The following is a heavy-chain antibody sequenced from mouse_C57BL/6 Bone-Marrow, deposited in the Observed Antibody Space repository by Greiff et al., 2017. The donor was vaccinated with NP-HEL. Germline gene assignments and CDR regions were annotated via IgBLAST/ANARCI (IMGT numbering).Heavy chain of an antibody. CDR2: IYPGNSDT. V-gene: IGHV1-5*01. Sequence: VHVKQSGTVLARPGASVKMSCKTSGYTFTSYWMHWVKQRPGQGLEWIGAIYPGNSDTSYNQKFKGKAKLTAVTSASTAYMELSSLTNEDSAVYYCTRDSYYGSSSDYWGQGTTLTVSS. J-gene: IGHJ2*01. D-gene: IGHD1-1*01. CDR3: TRDSYYGSSSDY. CDR1: GYTFTSYW.